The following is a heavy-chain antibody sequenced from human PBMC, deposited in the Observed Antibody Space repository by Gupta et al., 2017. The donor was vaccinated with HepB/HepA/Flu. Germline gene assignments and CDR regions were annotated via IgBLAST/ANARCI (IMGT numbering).Heavy chain of an antibody. Sequence: EVQLVESGGGLVQPGGSLRLSCAASGFTFSSYSMNWVRQATGKGLEWVSYISSSSSTIYYADSVKGRFTISRDNAKNSRYLQMNSLREEETAVYYCARDDVGSGSPHYYMDVWGKGTTVTVSS. J-gene: IGHJ6*03. CDR3: ARDDVGSGSPHYYMDV. CDR1: GFTFSSYS. CDR2: ISSSSSTI. V-gene: IGHV3-48*02. D-gene: IGHD3-3*01.